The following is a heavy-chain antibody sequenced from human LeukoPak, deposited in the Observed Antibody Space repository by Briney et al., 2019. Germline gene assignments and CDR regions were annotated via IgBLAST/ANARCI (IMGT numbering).Heavy chain of an antibody. Sequence: GSLRLSCVASGFTFSSYWMHWVRQAPGKGLEWVSRINTDGSSTSYADSVRGRFTISRDNAKNTLYLQMNSLRAEDTAVYYCARAYCPTCYYYMDVWGKGTTVTVSS. J-gene: IGHJ6*03. V-gene: IGHV3-74*01. CDR1: GFTFSSYW. CDR3: ARAYCPTCYYYMDV. D-gene: IGHD1-26*01. CDR2: INTDGSST.